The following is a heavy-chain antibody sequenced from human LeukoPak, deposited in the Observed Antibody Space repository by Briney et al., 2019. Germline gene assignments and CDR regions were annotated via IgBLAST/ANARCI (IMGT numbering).Heavy chain of an antibody. D-gene: IGHD6-13*01. V-gene: IGHV3-74*01. J-gene: IGHJ4*02. CDR2: INSDGSST. CDR3: ARVGIAAAGY. Sequence: SGGSVSLSCAACGFPFCSYWMLWLPPAPGKGVVWVSRINSDGSSTSYADSVKGRFTISRDNAKNTLYLQMNGLRAEDTAVYYCARVGIAAAGYWGQGTLVTVSS. CDR1: GFPFCSYW.